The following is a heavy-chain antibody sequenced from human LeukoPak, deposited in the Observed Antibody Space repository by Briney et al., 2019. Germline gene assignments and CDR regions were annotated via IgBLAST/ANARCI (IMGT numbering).Heavy chain of an antibody. J-gene: IGHJ6*03. D-gene: IGHD2-2*01. CDR3: ARAFVVVPAAILGAFYYYYMDV. Sequence: ASVKVSCKASGYTFTSYDINWVRQATGQGLEWMGWMNPNSGNTGYAQKFQGRVTMTRNTSISTAYMELSSLRSEDTAVYYCARAFVVVPAAILGAFYYYYMDVWGKGTTVTVSS. V-gene: IGHV1-8*01. CDR2: MNPNSGNT. CDR1: GYTFTSYD.